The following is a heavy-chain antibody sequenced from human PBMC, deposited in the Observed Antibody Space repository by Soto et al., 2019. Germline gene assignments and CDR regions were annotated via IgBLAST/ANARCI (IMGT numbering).Heavy chain of an antibody. CDR2: ISSSGSTI. CDR3: ARDGGGIEGYDRYYYYYYIDV. D-gene: IGHD5-12*01. J-gene: IGHJ6*03. CDR1: GFTFSDYY. V-gene: IGHV3-11*01. Sequence: QVQLVESGGGLFKPGGSLRLSCAASGFTFSDYYMSWIRQAPGKGLEWVSDISSSGSTIYYADSVKGRFTISRDNAKNSLYLLMNSRRAEDKDVYYCARDGGGIEGYDRYYYYYYIDVWGKGSTVTV.